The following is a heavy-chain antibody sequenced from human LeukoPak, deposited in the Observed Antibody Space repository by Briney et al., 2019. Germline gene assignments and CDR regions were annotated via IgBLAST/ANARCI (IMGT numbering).Heavy chain of an antibody. CDR1: GGSISSSSYY. CDR3: ARLRYSRWFDP. D-gene: IGHD3-9*01. V-gene: IGHV4-61*01. Sequence: SSETLSLTCTVSGGSISSSSYYWSWIRQPPGKGLEWIGYIYYSGSTNYNPSLKSRVTISVDTSKNQFSLKLSSVTAADTAVYYCARLRYSRWFDPWGQGTLVTVSS. J-gene: IGHJ5*02. CDR2: IYYSGST.